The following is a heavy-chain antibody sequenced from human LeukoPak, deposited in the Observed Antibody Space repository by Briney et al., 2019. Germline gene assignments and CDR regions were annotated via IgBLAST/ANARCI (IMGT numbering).Heavy chain of an antibody. V-gene: IGHV4-34*01. CDR3: ARARGYYCSSTSCPRPEVHNWFDP. CDR1: GGSFSGYY. Sequence: PSETLSLTCAVYGGSFSGYYWSWIRQPPGKGLEWIGEINHSGSTNYNPSLKSRVTISVDTSKNQFSLKLTSVTAADTAVYYCARARGYYCSSTSCPRPEVHNWFDPWGQGTLVTVSS. CDR2: INHSGST. J-gene: IGHJ5*02. D-gene: IGHD2-2*01.